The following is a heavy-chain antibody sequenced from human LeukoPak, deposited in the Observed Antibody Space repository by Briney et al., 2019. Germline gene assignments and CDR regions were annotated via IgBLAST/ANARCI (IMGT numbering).Heavy chain of an antibody. V-gene: IGHV3-72*01. Sequence: QTGGSLRLSCAASGFTFSEHYMDWVRQAPGTGLEWVGRITLKSDNYTTEYAASVKGRFTISRDDSESSLYLQMNSLKTEDTAVYFCAGTSNSWYSLFDYWGQGTLVTVSS. D-gene: IGHD2-2*01. CDR3: AGTSNSWYSLFDY. CDR2: ITLKSDNYTT. J-gene: IGHJ4*02. CDR1: GFTFSEHY.